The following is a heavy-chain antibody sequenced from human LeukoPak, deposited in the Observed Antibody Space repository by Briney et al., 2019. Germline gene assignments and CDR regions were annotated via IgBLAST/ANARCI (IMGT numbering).Heavy chain of an antibody. CDR1: GFTFSSYD. CDR3: ARESRYSSGWSEVSYFDY. J-gene: IGHJ4*02. CDR2: IGTVGDT. V-gene: IGHV3-13*01. D-gene: IGHD6-19*01. Sequence: GGSLRLSCAASGFTFSSYDMHWVRQATGKGLEWVSAIGTVGDTYYPGSVKGRFTISRGNAKNSLYLQMNSLRAGDTAVYYCARESRYSSGWSEVSYFDYWGQGTLVTVSS.